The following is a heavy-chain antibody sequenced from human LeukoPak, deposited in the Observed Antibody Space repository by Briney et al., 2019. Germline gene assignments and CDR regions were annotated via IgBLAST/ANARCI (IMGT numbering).Heavy chain of an antibody. Sequence: SVKVSCKASGGTFSSYAISWVRQAPGQGLEWMGRIIPIFGTANYAQKFQGRVTITTDESTSTAYMELSSLRSEDTAVCYCARAKIAVAGHREFDYWGQGTLVTVSS. CDR2: IIPIFGTA. V-gene: IGHV1-69*05. CDR1: GGTFSSYA. D-gene: IGHD6-19*01. CDR3: ARAKIAVAGHREFDY. J-gene: IGHJ4*02.